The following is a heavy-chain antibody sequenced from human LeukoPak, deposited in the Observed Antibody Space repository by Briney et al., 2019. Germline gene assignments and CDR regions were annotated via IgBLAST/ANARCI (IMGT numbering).Heavy chain of an antibody. CDR2: ISSSSSYI. CDR1: GFTFSSYG. V-gene: IGHV3-21*04. CDR3: AKGLTPVPPDAFDI. Sequence: GGSLRLSCAASGFTFSSYGMHWVRQAPGKGLEWVSSISSSSSYIHYADSVKGRFTISRDNSKNTLYLQMNSLRAEDTAVYYCAKGLTPVPPDAFDIWGQGTMVTVSS. D-gene: IGHD4-23*01. J-gene: IGHJ3*02.